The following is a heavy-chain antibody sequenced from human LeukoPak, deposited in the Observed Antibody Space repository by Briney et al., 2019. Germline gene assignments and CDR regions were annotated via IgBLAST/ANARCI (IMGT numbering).Heavy chain of an antibody. V-gene: IGHV4-4*07. J-gene: IGHJ4*02. CDR3: ARVSSWAFDY. CDR1: GISITSYY. Sequence: PSETLSLTCTVSGISITSYYWGWIRQPAGKGLEWIGSISISGRTNDNPSLKSRVTMSVDRSKNQFSLKLNSVTVADTAVYYCARVSSWAFDYWGQGALVTVSS. D-gene: IGHD6-13*01. CDR2: ISISGRT.